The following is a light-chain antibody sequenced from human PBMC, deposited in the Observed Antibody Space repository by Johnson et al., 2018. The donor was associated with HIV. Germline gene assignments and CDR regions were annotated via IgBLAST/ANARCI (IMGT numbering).Light chain of an antibody. CDR1: SSNIGNNY. V-gene: IGLV1-51*02. CDR2: ETN. J-gene: IGLJ1*01. CDR3: GTWDSSLRAYV. Sequence: QSVLTQPPSVSAAPGQKVTISCSGSSSNIGNNYVSWYQQLPGTAPKLLIYETNKRPSGISDRFSGSKSGTSATLAITELPTGDEADYYCGTWDSSLRAYVFGTGTKVTVL.